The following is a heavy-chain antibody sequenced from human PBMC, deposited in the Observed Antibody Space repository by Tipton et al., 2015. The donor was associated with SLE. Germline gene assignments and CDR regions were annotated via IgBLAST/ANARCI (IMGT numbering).Heavy chain of an antibody. D-gene: IGHD6-13*01. Sequence: TLSLTCTVSGGSFTRGGYYWSWIRQPPGKGLEWIGYIYYSGSTNYNPSLKSRVTISVDTSKNQFSLKLSSVTAADTAVYYCARTSGVEGVLRGYLDYWGQGTLVTVSS. CDR1: GGSFTRGGYY. CDR2: IYYSGST. J-gene: IGHJ4*02. CDR3: ARTSGVEGVLRGYLDY. V-gene: IGHV4-61*08.